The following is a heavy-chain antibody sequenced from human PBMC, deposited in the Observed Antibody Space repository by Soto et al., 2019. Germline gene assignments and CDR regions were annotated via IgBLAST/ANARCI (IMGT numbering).Heavy chain of an antibody. CDR3: ARDPNLIVVVAASDGFDI. J-gene: IGHJ3*02. CDR2: ISSSGSTI. V-gene: IGHV3-11*01. D-gene: IGHD2-15*01. Sequence: PGGSLRLSCAASGFTFSDYCMSWIRQAPGKGLEWVSYISSSGSTIYYADSVKGRFTISRDNAKNSLYLQMNSLRAEDTAVYYCARDPNLIVVVAASDGFDIWGQGTMVTVSS. CDR1: GFTFSDYC.